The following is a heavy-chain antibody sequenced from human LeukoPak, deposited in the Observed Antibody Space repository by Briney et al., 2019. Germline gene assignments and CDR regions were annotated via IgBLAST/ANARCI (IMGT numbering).Heavy chain of an antibody. Sequence: SETLSLTCAVYGGSFSGYYWSWIRQPPGKGLEWIGEINHSGSTNYNPSLKSRVTISVDTSKNQFSLKLSSVTAADTAVYYCARDPYASHYDILTGWRTENRNDYWGQGTLVTVSS. V-gene: IGHV4-34*01. CDR3: ARDPYASHYDILTGWRTENRNDY. D-gene: IGHD3-9*01. J-gene: IGHJ4*02. CDR2: INHSGST. CDR1: GGSFSGYY.